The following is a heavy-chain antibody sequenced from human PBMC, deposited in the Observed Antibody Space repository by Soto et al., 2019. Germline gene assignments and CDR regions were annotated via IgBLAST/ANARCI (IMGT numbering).Heavy chain of an antibody. CDR2: IYPGDSDT. Sequence: PGESLKISCKGSGYSFTSYWIGWVRQMPGKGLEWMGIIYPGDSDTRYSPSFQGQVTISADKSISTAYLQWSSLKASDTAMYYCARHSGYYDSSGYYYYYYGMDVWGQGTTVTVSS. J-gene: IGHJ6*02. V-gene: IGHV5-51*01. CDR3: ARHSGYYDSSGYYYYYYGMDV. CDR1: GYSFTSYW. D-gene: IGHD3-22*01.